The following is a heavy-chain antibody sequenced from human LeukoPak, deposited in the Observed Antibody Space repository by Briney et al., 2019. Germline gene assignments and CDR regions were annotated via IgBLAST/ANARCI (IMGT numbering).Heavy chain of an antibody. CDR1: GGTFSSYA. V-gene: IGHV1-69*13. CDR3: ARSEVVAAIRFDP. D-gene: IGHD2-15*01. Sequence: ASVKVSCKASGGTFSSYAISWVRQAPGQGLEWMGGIIPIFGTANYAQKFQGRVTITADESTSTAYMELSSLRSEDAAVYYCARSEVVAAIRFDPRGQGTLVTVSS. J-gene: IGHJ5*02. CDR2: IIPIFGTA.